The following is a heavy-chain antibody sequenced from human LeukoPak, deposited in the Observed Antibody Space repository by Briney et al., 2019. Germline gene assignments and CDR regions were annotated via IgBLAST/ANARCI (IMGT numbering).Heavy chain of an antibody. Sequence: GSLRLSCAASGFTFSSYSMNWVRQAPGKGLEWIGSISHSGSTYYNPSLKSRVTISVDTSKNHFSLKLSSVTAADTAVYYCARDSGYYDFWSGYFLSATPGGGFDPWGQGTLVTVSS. V-gene: IGHV4-38-2*02. CDR1: GFTFSSYS. J-gene: IGHJ5*02. CDR3: ARDSGYYDFWSGYFLSATPGGGFDP. CDR2: ISHSGST. D-gene: IGHD3-3*01.